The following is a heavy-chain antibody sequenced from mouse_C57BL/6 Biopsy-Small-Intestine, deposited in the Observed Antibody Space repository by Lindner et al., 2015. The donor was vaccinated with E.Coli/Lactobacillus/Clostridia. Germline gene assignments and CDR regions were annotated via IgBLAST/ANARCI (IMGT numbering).Heavy chain of an antibody. Sequence: VQLQESGPELVKPGASVKISCKASGYTFTAYPVEWMKQNHEKSLEWIGNFHPYNDDTKYNEKFKGTATLTVEKSSTTVYLELSRLTSDDSGVYFCARGSLGRFFFDFWGQGTTLTVSS. CDR1: GYTFTAYP. CDR2: FHPYNDDT. J-gene: IGHJ2*01. V-gene: IGHV1-47*01. D-gene: IGHD4-1*01. CDR3: ARGSLGRFFFDF.